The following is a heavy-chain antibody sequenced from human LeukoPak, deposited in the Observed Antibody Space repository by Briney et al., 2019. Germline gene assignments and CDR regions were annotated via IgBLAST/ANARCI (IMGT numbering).Heavy chain of an antibody. CDR3: ARRKTPYYYDSSGYYPPREYYFDY. CDR2: ISSSGSTI. J-gene: IGHJ4*02. D-gene: IGHD3-22*01. Sequence: GGSLRLSCAASGFTFSSYEMNWVRQAPGKGLEWVSYISSSGSTIYYADSVKGRFTISRDNAKNSLYLQMNSLRAEDTAVYYCARRKTPYYYDSSGYYPPREYYFDYWGQGTLVTVSS. V-gene: IGHV3-48*03. CDR1: GFTFSSYE.